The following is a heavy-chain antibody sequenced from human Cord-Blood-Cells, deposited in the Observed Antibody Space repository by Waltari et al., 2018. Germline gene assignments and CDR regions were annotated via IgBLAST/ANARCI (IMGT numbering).Heavy chain of an antibody. CDR3: ARERWRKELLTPWYFDL. CDR1: GDSVPTNSAA. J-gene: IGHJ2*01. V-gene: IGHV6-1*01. CDR2: TYYRSKWYN. Sequence: QVQLQQSGPGLVKPSQTLPLTCAISGDSVPTNSAAWHWIRQSPSRGLEWLGRTYYRSKWYNDYAVSVKSRITINPDTSKTQFSLQLNSVTPEDTAVYYCARERWRKELLTPWYFDLWGRGTLVTVSS. D-gene: IGHD1-26*01.